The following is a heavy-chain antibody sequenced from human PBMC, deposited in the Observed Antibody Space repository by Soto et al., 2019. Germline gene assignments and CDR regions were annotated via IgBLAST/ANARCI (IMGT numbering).Heavy chain of an antibody. J-gene: IGHJ4*02. Sequence: VPTLGDPNQTPPLTCPLSGFSPTSGVGGVGSIPQPPGEALEWLALIYWNDEQYYNPSLRNRLTITRDTSKNQVVLTMTNMDPVDTATYYCAHRLPGPSGYDYWGQATPVTVSS. D-gene: IGHD6-13*01. CDR2: IYWNDEQ. CDR3: AHRLPGPSGYDY. V-gene: IGHV2-5*01. CDR1: GFSPTSGVGG.